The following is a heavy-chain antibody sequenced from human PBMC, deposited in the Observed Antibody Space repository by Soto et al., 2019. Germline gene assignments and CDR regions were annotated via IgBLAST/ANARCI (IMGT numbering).Heavy chain of an antibody. CDR3: ARGGDTAMVYHGMDV. CDR1: GYSFTGYF. CDR2: INLNSGGT. D-gene: IGHD5-18*01. V-gene: IGHV1-2*02. Sequence: ASVKVSCKAPGYSFTGYFTQWVRQAPGQGLEWMGWINLNSGGTNYAQKFQGRVTMTRDTSISTAYMELSRLRSDDTAVYYCARGGDTAMVYHGMDVWGQGTTVTVSS. J-gene: IGHJ6*02.